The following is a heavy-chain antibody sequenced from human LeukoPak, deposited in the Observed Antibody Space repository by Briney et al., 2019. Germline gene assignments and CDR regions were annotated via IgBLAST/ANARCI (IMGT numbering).Heavy chain of an antibody. CDR3: ARDRKPLHYGDYGDAFDI. CDR2: IYRAGRT. V-gene: IGHV3-53*01. Sequence: GGSLRLSCAASGFTVSSNYMSWVRQAPGKGLEWVSVIYRAGRTYYADSVKGRFTISRDNSKNTLYLQMNSLRAEDTAVYYCARDRKPLHYGDYGDAFDIWGQGTMVTVSS. J-gene: IGHJ3*02. D-gene: IGHD4-17*01. CDR1: GFTVSSNY.